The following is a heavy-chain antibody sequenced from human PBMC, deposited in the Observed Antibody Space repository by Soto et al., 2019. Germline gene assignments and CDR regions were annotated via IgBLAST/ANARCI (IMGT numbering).Heavy chain of an antibody. CDR2: LYWNDDK. Sequence: SGPTLVNPIHTLTLTCTFSGFSLSSSAVGVGWIRQPPGKALEWLALLYWNDDKTYSPSLKSRLTIAKDTSKNQVVLTMTNMDHVDTATYYCAHGNGYNQFDYWGPGTLVTVSS. V-gene: IGHV2-5*01. J-gene: IGHJ4*02. CDR1: GFSLSSSAVG. D-gene: IGHD5-12*01. CDR3: AHGNGYNQFDY.